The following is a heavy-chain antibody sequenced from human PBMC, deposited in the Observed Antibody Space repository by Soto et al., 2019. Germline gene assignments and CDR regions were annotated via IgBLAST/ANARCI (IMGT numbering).Heavy chain of an antibody. V-gene: IGHV5-51*01. CDR2: IYPGDSDT. Sequence: GESLKISCKGSGYSFTSYWIGWVRQMPGKGLEWMGNIYPGDSDTRYSPSFQGQVTISADKSISTAYLQWSSLKASDTAMYYCARGSPYGGRLSYYCGKDVWGQGTTVTVSS. CDR3: ARGSPYGGRLSYYCGKDV. CDR1: GYSFTSYW. J-gene: IGHJ6*02. D-gene: IGHD4-17*01.